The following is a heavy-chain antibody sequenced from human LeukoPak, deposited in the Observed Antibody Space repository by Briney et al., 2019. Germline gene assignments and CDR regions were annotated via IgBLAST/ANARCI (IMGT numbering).Heavy chain of an antibody. Sequence: GESMRISWKGSGYCFTSYWISWVRQMPGKGVGGRGRIDTSDSYTNYSPSFQGQVTISGDKSISTAYLQWSSLKDADEAMYYCARHHGPRYCSGTSCCGGAGLGFWGQGTLVTVSS. CDR1: GYCFTSYW. D-gene: IGHD2-15*01. CDR3: ARHHGPRYCSGTSCCGGAGLGF. J-gene: IGHJ4*02. CDR2: IDTSDSYT. V-gene: IGHV5-10-1*01.